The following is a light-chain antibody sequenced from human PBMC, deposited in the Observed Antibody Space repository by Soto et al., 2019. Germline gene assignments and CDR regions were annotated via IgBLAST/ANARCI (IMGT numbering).Light chain of an antibody. CDR3: QHYGSSPPEIT. V-gene: IGKV3-20*01. CDR2: DAS. J-gene: IGKJ5*01. CDR1: QKVSSSY. Sequence: EIVMTQSPATLSVSPGERATLSCRASQKVSSSYLAWYQQKPGQAPRLLIYDASRRATGIPDRFSGTGSGTDFTLTIRRLELEDFAVYYCQHYGSSPPEITFGQGTRLEIK.